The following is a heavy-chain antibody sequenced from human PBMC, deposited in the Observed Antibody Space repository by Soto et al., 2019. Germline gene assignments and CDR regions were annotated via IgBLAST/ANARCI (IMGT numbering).Heavy chain of an antibody. CDR2: IYYSGST. J-gene: IGHJ5*02. CDR3: ARAVGYGDYRVLRRINWFDP. D-gene: IGHD4-17*01. Sequence: PSETLSLTCTVSGGSISSYYWSWIRQPPGKGLEWIGYIYYSGSTNYNPSLKSRVTISVDTSKNQFSLKLSSVTAADTAVYYCARAVGYGDYRVLRRINWFDPWGQGTLVTVSS. CDR1: GGSISSYY. V-gene: IGHV4-59*12.